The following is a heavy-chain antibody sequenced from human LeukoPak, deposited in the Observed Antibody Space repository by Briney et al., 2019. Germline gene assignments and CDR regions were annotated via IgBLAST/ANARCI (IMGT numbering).Heavy chain of an antibody. D-gene: IGHD1-26*01. Sequence: GGSLRLSCAASGFTFSSNAMSWVRQAPGKGLEWVSVISSSGGSTYYVDSVKGRFTISRDNSKNTLYLQMNSLRAEDTAVYYCAKANSGSYAWFDPWGQGTLVTVSS. CDR3: AKANSGSYAWFDP. J-gene: IGHJ5*02. CDR2: ISSSGGST. V-gene: IGHV3-23*01. CDR1: GFTFSSNA.